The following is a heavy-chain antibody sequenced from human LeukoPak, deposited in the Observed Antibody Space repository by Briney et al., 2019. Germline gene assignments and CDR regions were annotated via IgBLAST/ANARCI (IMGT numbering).Heavy chain of an antibody. D-gene: IGHD3-10*01. V-gene: IGHV7-4-1*02. Sequence: ASVKVSCKASGFTVIGLYIHWVRQAPGQGLQWMGWVNTNTGNPTYAQGFTGRFVFSLDTSVSTAYLQISSLKAEDTAVYYCARGGVDGSGSYYYYYYYYGMDVWGQGTTVTVSS. CDR2: VNTNTGNP. CDR3: ARGGVDGSGSYYYYYYYYGMDV. CDR1: GFTVIGLY. J-gene: IGHJ6*02.